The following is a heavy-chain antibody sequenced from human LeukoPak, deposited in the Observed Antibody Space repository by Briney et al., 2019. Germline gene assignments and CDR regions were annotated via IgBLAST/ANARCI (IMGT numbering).Heavy chain of an antibody. V-gene: IGHV3-23*01. Sequence: GGSLRLSCAASGFTFNNYAMTWVRQAPGKGLEWVSGISGSGDSTYYADSVKGRFTISRENSKDTLYLQMNTLGAEDTAIYYCAKLWGIQVWSFDSWGQGTLVTVSS. CDR3: AKLWGIQVWSFDS. D-gene: IGHD5-18*01. CDR2: ISGSGDST. CDR1: GFTFNNYA. J-gene: IGHJ4*02.